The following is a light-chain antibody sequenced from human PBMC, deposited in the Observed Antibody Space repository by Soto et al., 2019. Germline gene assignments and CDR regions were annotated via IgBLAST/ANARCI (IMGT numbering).Light chain of an antibody. CDR2: GAS. V-gene: IGKV3-20*01. J-gene: IGKJ1*01. Sequence: EIVLTQSPGTLSLSPGERATLSCRASQSVSNSYIAWYQQKPGQAPRLLIYGASSRATGIPDRFSGIGSGTDFTRTISILEPEDFAVYYCQQYSSSPWTFGQGTKVEIK. CDR3: QQYSSSPWT. CDR1: QSVSNSY.